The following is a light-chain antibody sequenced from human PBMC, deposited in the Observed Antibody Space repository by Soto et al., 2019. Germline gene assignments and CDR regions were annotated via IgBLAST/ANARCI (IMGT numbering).Light chain of an antibody. J-gene: IGKJ1*01. CDR1: QSISNNY. Sequence: EIVLTQSPGTLSLSPGERATLSCRASQSISNNYLAWYQHKPGQAPRLLIYGASSRATGIPDRFSGSGSGTDFTLTISRLEPEDFAVYYCQQYGRSWTFGQGTKVDIK. V-gene: IGKV3-20*01. CDR2: GAS. CDR3: QQYGRSWT.